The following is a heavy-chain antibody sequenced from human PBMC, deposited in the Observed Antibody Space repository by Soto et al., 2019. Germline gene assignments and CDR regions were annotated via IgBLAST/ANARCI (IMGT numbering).Heavy chain of an antibody. Sequence: QVQLVESGGGVVQPGRSLRLSCAASGFIFTNHAMHWVRQAPGKGLEWVAQIWYDGSVKNYADSMKCRITVSRDSPKNTLFLQMNSRRVEDTVVYYCARDGQRLAPYAFYIWVQGTLVTVSS. CDR1: GFIFTNHA. D-gene: IGHD6-25*01. J-gene: IGHJ3*02. CDR2: IWYDGSVK. V-gene: IGHV3-33*01. CDR3: ARDGQRLAPYAFYI.